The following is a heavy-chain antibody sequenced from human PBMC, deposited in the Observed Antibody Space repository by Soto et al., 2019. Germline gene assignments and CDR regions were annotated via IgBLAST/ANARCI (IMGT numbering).Heavy chain of an antibody. CDR3: AREIMLGGNYFDY. CDR2: IYYSGST. D-gene: IGHD2-15*01. V-gene: IGHV4-31*03. CDR1: GGSISSGGYY. J-gene: IGHJ4*02. Sequence: QVQLQESGPGLVKPSQTLSLTCTVSGGSISSGGYYWSWIRQHPGKGLEWIGYIYYSGSTYYNPSLKSRVNISVDTSKNQFSLKLSSVTAADTAVYYCAREIMLGGNYFDYWGQGTLVTVSS.